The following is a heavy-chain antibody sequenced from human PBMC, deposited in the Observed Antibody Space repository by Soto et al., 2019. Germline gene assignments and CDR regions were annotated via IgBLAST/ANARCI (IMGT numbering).Heavy chain of an antibody. CDR2: ISYEGSEK. CDR1: GFTFSNNG. V-gene: IGHV3-30*18. J-gene: IGHJ4*02. D-gene: IGHD6-13*01. CDR3: GKDKGAAAGFDY. Sequence: QVHLVESGGGVVQPGRSLRLSCAASGFTFSNNGMHWVRQAPGKGLEWMGVISYEGSEKYYAGSVKGRFTISRDNSKNTLYPQMDTLRAEDKGIYYCGKDKGAAAGFDYWGQGILVTVSS.